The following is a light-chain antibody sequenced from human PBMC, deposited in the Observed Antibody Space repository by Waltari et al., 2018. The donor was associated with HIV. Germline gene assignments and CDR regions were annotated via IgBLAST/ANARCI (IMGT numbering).Light chain of an antibody. Sequence: QSELTQPPSVSGTPGQRVTISCSGSSSNIGSNSVYWYQQLPGTAPKLLISRNNHRPSGVPARFSGSKSGPSASLAISGLRAEDEADYFCAASDDSLSGWLFGGGTKLTVL. V-gene: IGLV1-47*01. J-gene: IGLJ3*02. CDR2: RNN. CDR1: SSNIGSNS. CDR3: AASDDSLSGWL.